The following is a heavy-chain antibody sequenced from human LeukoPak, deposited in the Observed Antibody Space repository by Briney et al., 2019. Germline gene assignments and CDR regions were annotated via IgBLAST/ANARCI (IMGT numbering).Heavy chain of an antibody. D-gene: IGHD4-17*01. CDR2: IYYSGTTT. Sequence: SETLSLTCTVSGGSITGHYWSWVRQSPQKGLEWIGYIYYSGTTTNYNPSLKSRVTMAVDRAKNQFSLELTDVTAADTAVYYCAKAGDYNDLPYWGQGTLVTVSS. CDR3: AKAGDYNDLPY. V-gene: IGHV4-59*11. J-gene: IGHJ4*02. CDR1: GGSITGHY.